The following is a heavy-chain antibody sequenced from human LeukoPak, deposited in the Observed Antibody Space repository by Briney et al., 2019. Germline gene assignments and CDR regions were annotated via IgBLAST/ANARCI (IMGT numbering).Heavy chain of an antibody. CDR1: GGSFSGYN. D-gene: IGHD6-19*01. CDR3: ARRGSSGHYMDV. Sequence: PSETLSLTCAVYGGSFSGYNWGWIRQPPGKGLEWIGNIHYSGSTYYNPSLESRVTISVDTSKNQFSLKLNSVTVADTAVYYCARRGSSGHYMDVWGKGTTVTVSS. V-gene: IGHV4-34*01. CDR2: IHYSGST. J-gene: IGHJ6*03.